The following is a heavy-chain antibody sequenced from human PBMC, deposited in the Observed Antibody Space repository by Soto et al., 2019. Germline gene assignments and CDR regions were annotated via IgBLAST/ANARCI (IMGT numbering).Heavy chain of an antibody. CDR2: INWNSRSI. V-gene: IGHV3-9*01. Sequence: GGSLRLSCAASGFTFTTAWINWVRQAPGKGLEWVSGINWNSRSIGYGDSVKGRFTISRDNAKNSLYLQMNSLRIEDTALYYCTKVEGPGTSGTTFPFDIWGQGTMVTVSS. CDR3: TKVEGPGTSGTTFPFDI. CDR1: GFTFTTAW. D-gene: IGHD1-1*01. J-gene: IGHJ3*02.